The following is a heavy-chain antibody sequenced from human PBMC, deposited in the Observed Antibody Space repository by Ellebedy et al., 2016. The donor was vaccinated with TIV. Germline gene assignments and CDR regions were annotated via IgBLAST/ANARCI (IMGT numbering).Heavy chain of an antibody. J-gene: IGHJ4*02. V-gene: IGHV3-30-3*01. CDR3: VREALGMIXHNY. D-gene: IGHD3-9*01. CDR2: TSFDGSEI. CDR1: GFDFYTYA. Sequence: PGGSLRLSCAASGFDFYTYAMHWVRPAPGKVLEWVTTTSFDGSEINYAGSVKGRFIVSRDNSKYILYLQMNSLRTEDTGIYYCVREALGMIXHNYWGQGALVSVSS.